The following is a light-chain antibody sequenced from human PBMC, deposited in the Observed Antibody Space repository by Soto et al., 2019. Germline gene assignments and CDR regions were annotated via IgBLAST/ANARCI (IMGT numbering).Light chain of an antibody. J-gene: IGKJ1*01. CDR3: QNYNSAPWT. CDR1: QGISNY. V-gene: IGKV1-27*01. CDR2: AVS. Sequence: DIQMTQSPSSLSASIGDRITITCRASQGISNYVAWYQQKPGKVPKLLMYAVSTLQSGVPSRFSGSGSGTDFTLTISGLQPEDVATYYCQNYNSAPWTFGLGTKVEIK.